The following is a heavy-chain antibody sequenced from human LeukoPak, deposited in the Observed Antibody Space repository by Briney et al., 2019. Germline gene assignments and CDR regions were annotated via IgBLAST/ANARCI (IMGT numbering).Heavy chain of an antibody. CDR2: IYYSGST. CDR1: GGSISSYY. CDR3: ARTPPRSGSYYKGNNWFDP. V-gene: IGHV4-59*08. D-gene: IGHD3-10*01. J-gene: IGHJ5*02. Sequence: SETLSLTCTVSGGSISSYYWSWIRQPPGKGLEWIGYIYYSGSTNYNPSLKSRVTISVDTSKNQFSLKLSSVTAADTAVYYCARTPPRSGSYYKGNNWFDPWGQGTLVTVSS.